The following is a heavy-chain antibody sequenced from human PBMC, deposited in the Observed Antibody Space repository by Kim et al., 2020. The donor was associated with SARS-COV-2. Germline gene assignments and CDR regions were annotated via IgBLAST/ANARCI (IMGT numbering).Heavy chain of an antibody. CDR3: ARLNPGYYDSSGYRDAFDI. D-gene: IGHD3-22*01. V-gene: IGHV4-59*08. Sequence: SRVTISVDTSKNQFSLKLSSVTAADTAVYYCARLNPGYYDSSGYRDAFDIWGQGTMVTVSS. J-gene: IGHJ3*02.